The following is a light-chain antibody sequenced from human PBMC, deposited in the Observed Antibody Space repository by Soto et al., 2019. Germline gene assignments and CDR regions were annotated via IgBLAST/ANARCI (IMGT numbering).Light chain of an antibody. J-gene: IGLJ3*02. Sequence: QSVLTQPPSASGTPGQRVTISCSGTRSNVGVNSVSWYQQVPGTAPKLLVYENDQRPSGVPDRFSGSKSGNTASLTVSGLQAEDEADYYCSSYAGSNNLVFGGGTKLTVL. CDR3: SSYAGSNNLV. CDR1: RSNVGVNS. V-gene: IGLV1-44*01. CDR2: END.